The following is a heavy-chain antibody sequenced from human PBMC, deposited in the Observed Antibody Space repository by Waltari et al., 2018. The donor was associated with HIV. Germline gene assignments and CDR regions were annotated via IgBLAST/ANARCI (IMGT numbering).Heavy chain of an antibody. Sequence: QVQLQESGPGLVKPSETLSLTCAVSAYSISSGYYWGWIRQPPGKGLEWIGSIYHSGSTYYTWSLKSRVTISVDTSKNQFSRKLSSVTAADTAVYYCARVGDHCGGDCYFEYWGQGTLVTVSS. V-gene: IGHV4-38-2*01. CDR1: AYSISSGYY. D-gene: IGHD2-21*02. CDR2: IYHSGST. CDR3: ARVGDHCGGDCYFEY. J-gene: IGHJ4*02.